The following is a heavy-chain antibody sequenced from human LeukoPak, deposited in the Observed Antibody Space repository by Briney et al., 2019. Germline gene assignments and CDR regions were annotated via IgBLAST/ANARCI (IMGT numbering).Heavy chain of an antibody. J-gene: IGHJ3*02. CDR1: GYFISSGYY. V-gene: IGHV4-38-2*01. CDR3: ARRGVIDRPGAFDI. CDR2: IYQSGST. D-gene: IGHD3-10*01. Sequence: SETLSLTCAVSGYFISSGYYWGWIRQPPGKGLEWIGNIYQSGSTYYSPSLKSRVTISVDTSKNHFSLNLSSVTAADTAVYYCARRGVIDRPGAFDIWGQGTMVTVSS.